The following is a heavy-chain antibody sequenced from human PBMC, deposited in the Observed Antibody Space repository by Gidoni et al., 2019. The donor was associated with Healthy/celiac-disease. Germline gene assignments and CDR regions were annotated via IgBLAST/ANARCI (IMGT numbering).Heavy chain of an antibody. CDR3: ASGTKMGIQLWKNDAFDI. Sequence: QVQLVQSGAEVKKPGSSVKVSCKASGGTFSSYAISWVRQAPGQGLEWMGGIIPIFGTANYAQKFQGRVTITADESTSTAYMELSSLRSEDTAVYYCASGTKMGIQLWKNDAFDIWGQGTMVTVSS. J-gene: IGHJ3*02. V-gene: IGHV1-69*01. CDR2: IIPIFGTA. CDR1: GGTFSSYA. D-gene: IGHD5-18*01.